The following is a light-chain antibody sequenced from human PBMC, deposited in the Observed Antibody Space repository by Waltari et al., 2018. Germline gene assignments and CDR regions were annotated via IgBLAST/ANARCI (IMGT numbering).Light chain of an antibody. CDR1: SSAVGAYDY. CDR3: CSYAGRYTHVV. J-gene: IGLJ2*01. Sequence: QSALTQPRSVSGSPGQSVTISCTGTSSAVGAYDYVSWYQHHPGKAPKLMICDVTKRPSGVPDLFSGSKSGNPASLTISGLQAEDEAYYYCCSYAGRYTHVVFGGGTKLTVL. CDR2: DVT. V-gene: IGLV2-11*01.